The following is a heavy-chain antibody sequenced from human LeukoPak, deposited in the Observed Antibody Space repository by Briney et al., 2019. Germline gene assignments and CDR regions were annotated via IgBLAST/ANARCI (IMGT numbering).Heavy chain of an antibody. Sequence: GRSLRLSCAASGFTFDDYGMTWVRQVPGKGLEWVSGINWNGGSTGYADSVKGRFTISRDNAKNSLYLQMNSLRAEYTALYCCATVSFDIGAPGGYFDYWGQGTLVTVSS. CDR3: ATVSFDIGAPGGYFDY. CDR2: INWNGGST. D-gene: IGHD6-13*01. J-gene: IGHJ4*02. CDR1: GFTFDDYG. V-gene: IGHV3-20*04.